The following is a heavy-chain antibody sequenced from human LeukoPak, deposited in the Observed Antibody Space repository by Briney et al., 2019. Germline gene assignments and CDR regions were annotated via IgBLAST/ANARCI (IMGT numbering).Heavy chain of an antibody. CDR3: ARYCGGDCYGMDV. D-gene: IGHD2-21*01. V-gene: IGHV3-7*01. CDR1: GFMFSSNW. Sequence: QPGGSLRLSCAASGFMFSSNWMSWVRLAPGKGLEWVANIKQDGSEKDYVDSVKGRFTISRDNAKNSLYLQMNNLRAEDTAVYYCARYCGGDCYGMDVWGQGTTVTVSS. J-gene: IGHJ6*02. CDR2: IKQDGSEK.